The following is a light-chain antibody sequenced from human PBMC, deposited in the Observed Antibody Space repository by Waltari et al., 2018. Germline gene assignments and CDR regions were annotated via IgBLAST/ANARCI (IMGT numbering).Light chain of an antibody. CDR1: GSAIDDSDF. J-gene: IGLJ3*02. V-gene: IGLV2-14*03. CDR3: TSQALEGVVL. Sequence: QSALTQPASVSGSPGQSITISCTGIGSAIDDSDFVSWYQHQADKAPRVIIYDVTKRPAGNSHRISASKSANTDSLTISRHQPHDEGDYYCTSQALEGVVLCGGGTQVTV. CDR2: DVT.